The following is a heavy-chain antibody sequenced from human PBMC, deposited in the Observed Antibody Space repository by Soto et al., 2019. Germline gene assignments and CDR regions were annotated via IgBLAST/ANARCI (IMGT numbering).Heavy chain of an antibody. Sequence: QVQLQQWGAGLLKPSETLSLTCAVYGGSFSGYYWSWIRQPPGKGLEWIGEINHSGSTNYNPSLKGRVTISVDTSKNQFSLKLSSVTAADTAVYYCAIGGGSSSSKAAFDIWGQGTMVTVSS. CDR3: AIGGGSSSSKAAFDI. D-gene: IGHD6-6*01. V-gene: IGHV4-34*01. J-gene: IGHJ3*02. CDR2: INHSGST. CDR1: GGSFSGYY.